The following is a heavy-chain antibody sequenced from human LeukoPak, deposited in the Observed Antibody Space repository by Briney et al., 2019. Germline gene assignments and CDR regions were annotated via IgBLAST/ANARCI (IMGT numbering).Heavy chain of an antibody. CDR2: IRYDGSNK. Sequence: PGGSLTLSCAASGFTFDCCGMHWVRQAPGKGLEWVAFIRYDGSNKYYADSVRGRFTISRDNYKNTLYLQMNSLRTEDTAVYYCAKGYGWEASYFYMDVWGKGTTVTISS. J-gene: IGHJ6*03. CDR1: GFTFDCCG. V-gene: IGHV3-30*02. D-gene: IGHD1-26*01. CDR3: AKGYGWEASYFYMDV.